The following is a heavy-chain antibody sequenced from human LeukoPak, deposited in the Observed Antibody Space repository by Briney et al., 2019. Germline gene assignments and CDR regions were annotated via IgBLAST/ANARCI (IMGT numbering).Heavy chain of an antibody. V-gene: IGHV3-7*01. J-gene: IGHJ4*02. CDR3: ARARGFGRLGELSLKA. D-gene: IGHD3-16*02. Sequence: GGSLRLSCAASGFTFSSYWMSWVRQGPGKGREWVANIKQDGSEKYYLDSVKGRFTISRDNAKNSLYLQMNSLRAEDTAVYYCARARGFGRLGELSLKARGQGTLVTVSS. CDR1: GFTFSSYW. CDR2: IKQDGSEK.